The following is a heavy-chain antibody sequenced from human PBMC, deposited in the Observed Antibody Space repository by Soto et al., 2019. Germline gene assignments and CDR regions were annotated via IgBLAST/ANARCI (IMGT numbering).Heavy chain of an antibody. CDR1: GFTYTRYS. Sequence: EVQLVESGGGLVKPGGSLRLSCAASGFTYTRYSMNWVRQAPGKGLEWVSSISSTTNYIYYGDSMKGRFTISRDNANTSLYLEMNSLRAEDTALYYCARESEDLTSNFDYWGQGTLVTVSS. J-gene: IGHJ4*02. V-gene: IGHV3-21*06. CDR3: ARESEDLTSNFDY. CDR2: ISSTTNYI.